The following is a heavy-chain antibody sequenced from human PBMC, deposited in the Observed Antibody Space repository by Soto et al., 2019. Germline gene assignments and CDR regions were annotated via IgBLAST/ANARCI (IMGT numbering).Heavy chain of an antibody. J-gene: IGHJ4*02. CDR2: IYYSGST. V-gene: IGHV4-59*08. CDR3: ASRYGGTLDY. D-gene: IGHD4-17*01. CDR1: GGSISSYY. Sequence: QVQLQESGPGLVKPSETLSLTCTVSGGSISSYYWSWIRQPPGKGLEWIGYIYYSGSTNYNPSLKGRVAIPLDTSKNQFSLKLSSVTAADTAVYYCASRYGGTLDYWGKGPLVTVSS.